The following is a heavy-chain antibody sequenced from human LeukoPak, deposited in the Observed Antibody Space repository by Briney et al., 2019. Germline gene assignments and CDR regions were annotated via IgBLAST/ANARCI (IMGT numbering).Heavy chain of an antibody. V-gene: IGHV4-59*01. CDR2: VSHSGRT. Sequence: PSETLSLTCTVSAGSISRYYWSWIRQPPRKGLEWIGCVSHSGRTSYNQSLKSRLTISVDTSKNHFSRRLSSVTAADTAMYHCARGGPIVVAPVALEYDAFDIWGPGTMVTVSS. CDR1: AGSISRYY. CDR3: ARGGPIVVAPVALEYDAFDI. D-gene: IGHD3-22*01. J-gene: IGHJ3*02.